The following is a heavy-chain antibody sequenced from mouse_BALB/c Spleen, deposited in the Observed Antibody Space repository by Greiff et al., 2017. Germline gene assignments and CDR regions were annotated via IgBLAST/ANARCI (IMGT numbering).Heavy chain of an antibody. CDR3: ERRSMITTEYYGMDY. V-gene: IGHV5-6*03. D-gene: IGHD2-4*01. CDR1: GFTFSSFG. CDR2: ISSGGSYT. J-gene: IGHJ4*01. Sequence: EVKLVESGGGLVQPGGSRKLSCAASGFTFSSFGMHWVRQAPEKGREWVATISSGGSYTYYTDSVKGRFTISRDNAKNPLYLQMSSLKSEDTAMYYCERRSMITTEYYGMDYWGQGTSVTVTS.